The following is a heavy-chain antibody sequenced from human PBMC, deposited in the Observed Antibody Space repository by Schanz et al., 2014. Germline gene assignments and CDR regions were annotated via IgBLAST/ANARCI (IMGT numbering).Heavy chain of an antibody. V-gene: IGHV1-18*01. CDR1: GYTFTSYG. Sequence: GPEVKKPGASVKVSCKASGYTFTSYGISWVRQAPGQGLEWMGWISAYNGNTKYPQKLQGRVTMTTDTSTSTAYMELRSLRSDDTAVYYCAKAEYDILTDSYSRLDPWGQGTLVTVSS. CDR3: AKAEYDILTDSYSRLDP. D-gene: IGHD3-9*01. CDR2: ISAYNGNT. J-gene: IGHJ5*02.